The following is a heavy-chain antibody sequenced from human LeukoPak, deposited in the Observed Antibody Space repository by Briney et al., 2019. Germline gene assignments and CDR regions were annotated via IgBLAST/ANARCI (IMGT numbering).Heavy chain of an antibody. CDR2: IYTSGST. Sequence: SQTLSLTCTVSGRSISSGSYYWSWIRQPAGKGLEWIVRIYTSGSTNYNPSLKSRVTISVDTSKNQFSLKLSSVTAADTAVYYCARETSVLRFLEWLSFDYWGQGTLVTVSS. D-gene: IGHD3-3*01. CDR3: ARETSVLRFLEWLSFDY. J-gene: IGHJ4*02. CDR1: GRSISSGSYY. V-gene: IGHV4-61*02.